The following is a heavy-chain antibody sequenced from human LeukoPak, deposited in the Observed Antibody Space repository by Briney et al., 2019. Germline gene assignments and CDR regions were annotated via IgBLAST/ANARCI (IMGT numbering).Heavy chain of an antibody. D-gene: IGHD5-18*01. CDR3: AREVVDTAMIIDAFDI. CDR2: ISSSSSYI. Sequence: GGSLRLSCAASGFTFSSYSMNWVRQAPGKGLEWVSSISSSSSYIYYADSVKGRFTISRDNAKNTLYLQMNSLRAEDTAVYYCAREVVDTAMIIDAFDIWGQGTMVTVSS. CDR1: GFTFSSYS. J-gene: IGHJ3*02. V-gene: IGHV3-21*01.